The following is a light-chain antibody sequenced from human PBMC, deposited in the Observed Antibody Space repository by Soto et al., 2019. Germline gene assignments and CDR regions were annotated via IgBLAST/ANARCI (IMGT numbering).Light chain of an antibody. CDR1: SSDVGGYNY. Sequence: QSALTQPPSASGSFGQSVNLSCTGTSSDVGGYNYVSWYQQHPGKAPKLMIYEVSERPSGVPDRLSGSKSGNTACLTVSGLQADDEADYYCSSYSGTNYHYVFGTGTKVTVL. CDR3: SSYSGTNYHYV. V-gene: IGLV2-8*01. J-gene: IGLJ1*01. CDR2: EVS.